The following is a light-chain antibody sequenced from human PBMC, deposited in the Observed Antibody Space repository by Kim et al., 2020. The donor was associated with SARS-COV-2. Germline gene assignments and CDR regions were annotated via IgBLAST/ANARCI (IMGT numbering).Light chain of an antibody. CDR2: GKN. Sequence: SSELTQDPAVSVALGQTVRITCQGDSLRSYYASWYQQKPGQAPVPVIYGKNNRPSGIPDRFSGSSSGNTASLTITGAPAEDEADYYCNSRDSSGNHWVFG. CDR1: SLRSYY. J-gene: IGLJ3*02. V-gene: IGLV3-19*01. CDR3: NSRDSSGNHWV.